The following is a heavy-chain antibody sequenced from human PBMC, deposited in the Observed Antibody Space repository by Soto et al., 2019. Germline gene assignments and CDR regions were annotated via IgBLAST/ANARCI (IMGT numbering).Heavy chain of an antibody. V-gene: IGHV4-39*01. J-gene: IGHJ5*02. CDR2: IYYSGST. CDR3: ARQSAVAGNWFDP. D-gene: IGHD6-19*01. Sequence: SETLSLTCTVSGDSISSSSYYWGWIRQPPGKGLEWIASIYYSGSTYFNPSLKSRVTISIDTSKNQFSLKLYSVTAADTAVYYGARQSAVAGNWFDPWGQGTLVTVSS. CDR1: GDSISSSSYY.